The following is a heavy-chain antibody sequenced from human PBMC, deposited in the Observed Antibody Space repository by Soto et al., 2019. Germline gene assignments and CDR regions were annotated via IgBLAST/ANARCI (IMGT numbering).Heavy chain of an antibody. V-gene: IGHV3-23*01. CDR3: AKDPSSAWDY. CDR2: ISSGGGNT. D-gene: IGHD3-10*01. J-gene: IGHJ4*02. Sequence: VRLLESGGVLVQPGGSLRLSCEASGFTFSNYAMSWVRQAPGKGLEWVSSISSGGGNTYYSDSVKGRFAISRDNSKNTLFLQMNSLRPEDTARYYCAKDPSSAWDYWGQGTLVTVSS. CDR1: GFTFSNYA.